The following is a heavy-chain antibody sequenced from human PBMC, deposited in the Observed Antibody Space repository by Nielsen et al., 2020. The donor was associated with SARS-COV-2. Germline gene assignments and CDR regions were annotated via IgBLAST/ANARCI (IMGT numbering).Heavy chain of an antibody. CDR1: GGSISSGGYY. CDR2: IYYSGST. Sequence: SETLSLTCTVSGGSISSGGYYWSWIRQHPGKGLEWIGYIYYSGSTYYNPSLKSRVTISVDTSKNQFSLKLSSVTAADTAVYYCARDRAAADIYHYYGMDVWGQGTTVTVSS. J-gene: IGHJ6*02. CDR3: ARDRAAADIYHYYGMDV. D-gene: IGHD6-13*01. V-gene: IGHV4-31*03.